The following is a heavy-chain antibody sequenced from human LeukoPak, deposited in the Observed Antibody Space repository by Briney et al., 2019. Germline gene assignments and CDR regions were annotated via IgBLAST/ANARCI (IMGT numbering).Heavy chain of an antibody. CDR2: ISWNSGSI. V-gene: IGHV3-9*01. CDR1: GFTLDDYA. J-gene: IGHJ4*02. Sequence: PGRSLRLSCAASGFTLDDYAMHWVRQAPGKGLEWVSGISWNSGSIGYADSVKGRFTISRDNAKNSLYLQMNSLRAEDTALYYCAKDGDQLLRYFDYWGQGTLVTVSS. CDR3: AKDGDQLLRYFDY. D-gene: IGHD2-2*01.